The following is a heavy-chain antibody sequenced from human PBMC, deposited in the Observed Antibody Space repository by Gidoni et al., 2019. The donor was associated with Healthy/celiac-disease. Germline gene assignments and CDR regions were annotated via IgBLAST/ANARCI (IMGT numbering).Heavy chain of an antibody. CDR3: AKLFGYCSSTSCYIGEYYFDY. CDR1: GFTFSSYA. V-gene: IGHV3-23*01. Sequence: EVQLLESGGGLVQPGGSLRLSCAASGFTFSSYAMRWVRQAPGKGLEWVSAISGSGGSTYYADSVKGRFTISRDNSKNTLYLQMNSLRAEDTAVYYCAKLFGYCSSTSCYIGEYYFDYWGQGTLVTVSS. CDR2: ISGSGGST. D-gene: IGHD2-2*02. J-gene: IGHJ4*02.